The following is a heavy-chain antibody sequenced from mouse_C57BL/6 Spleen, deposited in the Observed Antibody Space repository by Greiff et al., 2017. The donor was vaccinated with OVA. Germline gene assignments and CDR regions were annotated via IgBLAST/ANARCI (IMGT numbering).Heavy chain of an antibody. Sequence: QVTLKESGPGILQSSQTLSLTCSFSGFSLSTSGMGVSWIRQPSGKGLEWLAHIYWDDDKRYNPSLKSRLTISKDTSRNQVFLKITSVDTADTATYYCARREGYYYGSSLGAMDYWGQGTSVTVSS. D-gene: IGHD1-1*01. CDR3: ARREGYYYGSSLGAMDY. V-gene: IGHV8-12*01. CDR2: IYWDDDK. J-gene: IGHJ4*01. CDR1: GFSLSTSGMG.